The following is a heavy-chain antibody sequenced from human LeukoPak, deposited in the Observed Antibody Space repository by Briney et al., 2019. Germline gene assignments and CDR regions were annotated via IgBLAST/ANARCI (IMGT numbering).Heavy chain of an antibody. CDR3: STYTHNSGWY. CDR1: GFTFGNAW. J-gene: IGHJ4*02. V-gene: IGHV3-15*01. Sequence: GGSLRLSCAASGFTFGNAWMNWVRQAPGEGLEWVGRIRSKTDGGTTDYAAPVKGRFTIPRDDSIDTLYLQMNSLNTEDTAVYYCSTYTHNSGWYLGQGTLVTVSS. CDR2: IRSKTDGGTT. D-gene: IGHD5-12*01.